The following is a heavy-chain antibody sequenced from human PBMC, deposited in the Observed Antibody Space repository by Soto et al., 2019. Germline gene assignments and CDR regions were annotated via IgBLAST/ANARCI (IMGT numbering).Heavy chain of an antibody. J-gene: IGHJ4*01. CDR2: IYYSGST. CDR3: ARLGGYYQAFDQ. D-gene: IGHD3-22*01. CDR1: GGSISSYY. Sequence: SETLSLTCTVSGGSISSYYWSWIRQPPGKGLEWIGYIYYSGSTNYNPSLKSRVTISVDTSKNQFSLKLSSVTAADTAVYYCARLGGYYQAFDQWGQGALVTVSS. V-gene: IGHV4-59*01.